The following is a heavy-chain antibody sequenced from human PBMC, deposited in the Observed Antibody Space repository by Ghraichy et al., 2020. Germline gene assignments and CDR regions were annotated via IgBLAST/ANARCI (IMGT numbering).Heavy chain of an antibody. D-gene: IGHD1-26*01. CDR2: IYHNGGS. J-gene: IGHJ3*01. Sequence: SETLSLNCTVSGGSMTTYYWYWVRQPAGRGLEWIGRIYHNGGSSYNPYFTSRVTMSLDTSNNHFSLRLTSVTAADTAMYYCARVPTVGPTAYSLDFWGQGTMDNVPS. V-gene: IGHV4-4*07. CDR1: GGSMTTYY. CDR3: ARVPTVGPTAYSLDF.